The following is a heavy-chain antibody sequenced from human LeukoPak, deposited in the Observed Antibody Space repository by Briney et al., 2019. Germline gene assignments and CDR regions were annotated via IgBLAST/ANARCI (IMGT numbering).Heavy chain of an antibody. CDR2: ISGTGGTT. D-gene: IGHD5-12*01. CDR3: AKMINSGYSADFDY. CDR1: GFTFRNYA. J-gene: IGHJ4*02. V-gene: IGHV3-23*01. Sequence: GGSLRLSCAASGFTFRNYAMSWVRQAPGKGLEWASGISGTGGTTYYADSVKGRFTISRDNSKNTLYIQMNSLRVEDTAVYYCAKMINSGYSADFDYWGQGTLVTVSS.